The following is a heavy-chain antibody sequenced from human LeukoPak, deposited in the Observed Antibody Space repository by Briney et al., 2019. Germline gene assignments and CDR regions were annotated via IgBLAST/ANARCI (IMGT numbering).Heavy chain of an antibody. CDR1: GGSISSGSYY. CDR2: IYTSGST. Sequence: PSQTLSLTCTVSGGSISSGSYYWSWIRQPAGKGLEWIGRIYTSGSTNYNPSLKSRVTISVDTSKNQFSLKLSSVTAADTAVYYCARHLGYPFSIGYSSSWYNWFDPWGQGTLVTVSS. V-gene: IGHV4-61*02. J-gene: IGHJ5*02. CDR3: ARHLGYPFSIGYSSSWYNWFDP. D-gene: IGHD6-13*01.